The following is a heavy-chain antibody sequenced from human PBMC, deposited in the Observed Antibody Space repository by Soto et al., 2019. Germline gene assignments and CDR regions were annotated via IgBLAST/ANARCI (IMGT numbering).Heavy chain of an antibody. D-gene: IGHD2-21*01. V-gene: IGHV4-31*03. CDR1: GGSISSGAYY. J-gene: IGHJ6*02. CDR3: ARDLAYCGGECYSSIYYYGMDV. CDR2: IYYSGST. Sequence: TLWVTYTVSGGSISSGAYYWSWIRQHPGKGLEWIGYIYYSGSTYYNPSLKSRVTISVDTSKNQFSLKLSSVTAADTAVYYCARDLAYCGGECYSSIYYYGMDVWGQGTTVTVS.